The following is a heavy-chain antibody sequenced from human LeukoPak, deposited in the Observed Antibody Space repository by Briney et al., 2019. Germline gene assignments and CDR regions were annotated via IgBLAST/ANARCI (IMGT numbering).Heavy chain of an antibody. CDR2: ISSSSSTI. J-gene: IGHJ4*02. D-gene: IGHD1-26*01. Sequence: GGSLRLSCAASGFTFSSYSMNWVRQAPGKGQEWVSYISSSSSTIYYADSVKGRFTISRDNAKNSLYLQMNSLRAEDTAVYYCASGGIYYGAAFDFWGQGTLVTVSS. CDR3: ASGGIYYGAAFDF. CDR1: GFTFSSYS. V-gene: IGHV3-48*01.